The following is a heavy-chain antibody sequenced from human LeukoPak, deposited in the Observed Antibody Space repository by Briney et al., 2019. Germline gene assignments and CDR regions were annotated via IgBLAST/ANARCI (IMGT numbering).Heavy chain of an antibody. J-gene: IGHJ4*02. CDR2: ISSSSSTI. D-gene: IGHD3-10*01. V-gene: IGHV3-48*02. Sequence: GGSLRLSCAASGFSFTSYSVNWVRQAPGKGLEWVSYISSSSSTIYYADSVMGRFTISRDNAKNSLYLQMNSLRDEDTAVYFCARANSPLVRGVTFYFDSWGQGTLVTVSS. CDR1: GFSFTSYS. CDR3: ARANSPLVRGVTFYFDS.